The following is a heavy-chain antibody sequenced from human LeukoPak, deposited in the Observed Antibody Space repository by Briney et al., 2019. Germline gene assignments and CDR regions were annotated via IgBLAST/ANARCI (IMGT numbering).Heavy chain of an antibody. J-gene: IGHJ3*02. V-gene: IGHV3-20*04. CDR1: GFTLDDYG. CDR2: INWNGGST. CDR3: ARDSVTGTKGGNDAFDI. Sequence: GGSLRLSCAASGFTLDDYGMSWVRQAPGKGLEWVSGINWNGGSTGYADSVKGRFTISRDNAKNSLYLQMNSLRAEDTALYYCARDSVTGTKGGNDAFDIWGQGTMVTVSS. D-gene: IGHD1-7*01.